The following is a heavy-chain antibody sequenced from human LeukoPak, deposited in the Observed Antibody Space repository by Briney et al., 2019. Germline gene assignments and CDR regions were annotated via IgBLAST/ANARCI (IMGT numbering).Heavy chain of an antibody. J-gene: IGHJ6*02. CDR2: ISGSGGST. V-gene: IGHV3-23*01. D-gene: IGHD3-3*01. CDR1: GFTFSSYA. CDR3: AVHYYDFWSGYYTPDYYYYYGRDV. Sequence: GGSLRLSCAASGFTFSSYAMSWVRQAPGKGLEWVSAISGSGGSTYYADSVKGRFTISRDNSKNTLYLQMNSLRAEDTAVYSCAVHYYDFWSGYYTPDYYYYYGRDVWGQGTTVTVSS.